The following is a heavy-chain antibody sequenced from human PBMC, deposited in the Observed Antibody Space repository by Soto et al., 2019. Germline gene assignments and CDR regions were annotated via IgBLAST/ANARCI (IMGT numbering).Heavy chain of an antibody. CDR1: GYTFTSYA. CDR3: AREGVAPYYYYGMDV. CDR2: ISTYNGDT. V-gene: IGHV1-18*01. Sequence: ASVKVSCKASGYTFTSYAMHWVRQAPGQRLEWMGWISTYNGDTNYAQTFQGRVTMTTDTSTSTVHMEVRSLRSDDTAVYYCAREGVAPYYYYGMDVWGQGTLVTAP. J-gene: IGHJ6*02. D-gene: IGHD5-12*01.